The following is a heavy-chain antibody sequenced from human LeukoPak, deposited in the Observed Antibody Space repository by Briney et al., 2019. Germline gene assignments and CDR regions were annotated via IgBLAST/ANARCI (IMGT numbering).Heavy chain of an antibody. V-gene: IGHV4-4*02. CDR1: GGSISTNNW. Sequence: SGTLSLTCAVSGGSISTNNWWSWVRQPPGKGLEWIGEIYHTGSTNYSPSLRSRVTMSIDKSNNQFSLNLNSVTAADTAVYYCASSTMVRGVITPLFDYWGQGTLVTVSS. CDR2: IYHTGST. J-gene: IGHJ4*02. D-gene: IGHD3-10*01. CDR3: ASSTMVRGVITPLFDY.